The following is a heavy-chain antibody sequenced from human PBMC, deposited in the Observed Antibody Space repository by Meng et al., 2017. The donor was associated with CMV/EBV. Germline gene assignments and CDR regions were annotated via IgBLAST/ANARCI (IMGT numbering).Heavy chain of an antibody. Sequence: INWVRQATGQGLEWMGWMNPNSGNTGYAQKFQGRVTITRNTSISTAYMELSSLRSEDTAVYYCARSLSGSYYDFWSGYYRYYYGMDVWGQGTTVTVSS. CDR2: MNPNSGNT. J-gene: IGHJ6*02. D-gene: IGHD3-3*01. V-gene: IGHV1-8*03. CDR3: ARSLSGSYYDFWSGYYRYYYGMDV.